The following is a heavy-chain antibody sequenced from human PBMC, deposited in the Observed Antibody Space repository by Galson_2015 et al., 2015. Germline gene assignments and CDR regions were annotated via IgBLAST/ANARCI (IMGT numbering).Heavy chain of an antibody. CDR3: ARHGRWELPLGEDDY. D-gene: IGHD1-26*01. J-gene: IGHJ4*02. V-gene: IGHV5-51*01. Sequence: QSGAEVKKPGESLKISCKGSGYSFTSYWIGWVRQMPGKGLEWMGIIYPGDSETRYSPSFQGQVTISADKSISTAYLQWSSLKASDTAMYYCARHGRWELPLGEDDYWGQGTLVTVSS. CDR2: IYPGDSET. CDR1: GYSFTSYW.